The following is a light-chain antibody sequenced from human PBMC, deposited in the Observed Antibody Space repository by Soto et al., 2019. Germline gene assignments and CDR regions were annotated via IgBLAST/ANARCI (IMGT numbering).Light chain of an antibody. CDR2: EVN. Sequence: QSALTQPASVSGSPGQSITISCTGTSSDVGGYNYVSWYQQHPGKAPKLMIYEVNNRPSGVSNHFSGSKSGNTASLTISGLQAEDEANYYCSSYTSSSTRVFGGGTKLTVL. V-gene: IGLV2-14*01. J-gene: IGLJ3*02. CDR1: SSDVGGYNY. CDR3: SSYTSSSTRV.